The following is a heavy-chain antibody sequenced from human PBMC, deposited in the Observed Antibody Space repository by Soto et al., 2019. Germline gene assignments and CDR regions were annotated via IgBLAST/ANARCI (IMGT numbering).Heavy chain of an antibody. CDR3: ATERGEDDFVLGINSY. CDR1: GGTFSSYA. D-gene: IGHD3-16*01. J-gene: IGHJ4*02. CDR2: IIPIFGTA. Sequence: QVQLVQSGAEVKKPGSSVKVSCKASGGTFSSYAISWVRQAPGQGLEWMGGIIPIFGTANYAQKFQGRVTITEYKSTSTADMELSSLRSEDTAVYYCATERGEDDFVLGINSYCGQGTVVTVSS. V-gene: IGHV1-69*06.